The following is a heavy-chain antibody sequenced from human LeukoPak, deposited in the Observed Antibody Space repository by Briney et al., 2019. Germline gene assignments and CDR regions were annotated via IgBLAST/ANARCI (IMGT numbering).Heavy chain of an antibody. J-gene: IGHJ6*02. CDR3: ARGLAVAGTGYYGMDV. Sequence: KPSETLSLTCAVYGGSFSGYYWSWIRQPPGKGLEWIGEINHSGSTNYNPSLKSRATISVDTSKSQFSLKLSSVTAADTAVYYCARGLAVAGTGYYGMDVWGQGTTVTVSS. V-gene: IGHV4-34*01. CDR1: GGSFSGYY. D-gene: IGHD6-19*01. CDR2: INHSGST.